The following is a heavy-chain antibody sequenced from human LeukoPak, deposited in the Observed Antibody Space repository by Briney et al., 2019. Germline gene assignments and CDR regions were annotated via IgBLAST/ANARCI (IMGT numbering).Heavy chain of an antibody. J-gene: IGHJ4*02. CDR1: GFTFSSYS. D-gene: IGHD2-15*01. V-gene: IGHV3-48*01. CDR2: ISSGSSTI. Sequence: PGGSLRLSCAASGFTFSSYSMNWVRQAPGRGLEWVSYISSGSSTIYYTDSVKGRFTISRDNAKNSLYLQMNSLRAEDTAVYYCARSTYCSGGSCNVPFDCWGQGALVTVSS. CDR3: ARSTYCSGGSCNVPFDC.